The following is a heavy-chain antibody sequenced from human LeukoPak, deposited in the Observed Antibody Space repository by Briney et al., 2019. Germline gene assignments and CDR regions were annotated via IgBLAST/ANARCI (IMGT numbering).Heavy chain of an antibody. CDR3: ARSSEGRYYYDSSGFSYYYYYMDV. CDR1: GGFFSGYY. D-gene: IGHD3-22*01. CDR2: IYYSGST. J-gene: IGHJ6*03. Sequence: PSETLSLTCAVYGGFFSGYYWSWIRQPPGKGLEWIGYIYYSGSTYYNPSLRSRVTISVDTSKNQFSLKLSSVTAADTAVYYCARSSEGRYYYDSSGFSYYYYYMDVWGKGTTVTISS. V-gene: IGHV4-59*01.